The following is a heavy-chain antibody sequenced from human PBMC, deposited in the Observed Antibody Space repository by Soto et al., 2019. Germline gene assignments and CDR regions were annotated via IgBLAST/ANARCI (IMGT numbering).Heavy chain of an antibody. CDR2: IYYSGST. CDR1: GGSISSYY. V-gene: IGHV4-59*01. D-gene: IGHD3-10*01. CDR3: ARGGYGSGSYYGVYYYYYGMDV. Sequence: SETRSLTCTVSGGSISSYYWSWMLQPPVKGLEWIGYIYYSGSTNYNPSLKSRVTISVDTAKNQFSLKLSSVTAADTAVYYCARGGYGSGSYYGVYYYYYGMDVWGQGTTVTVSS. J-gene: IGHJ6*02.